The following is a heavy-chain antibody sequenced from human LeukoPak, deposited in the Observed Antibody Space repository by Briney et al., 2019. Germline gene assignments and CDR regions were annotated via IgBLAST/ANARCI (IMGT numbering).Heavy chain of an antibody. CDR1: GFTFSNYG. J-gene: IGHJ4*02. Sequence: GGSLRLSCAASGFTFSNYGMNWVRQAPGKGLEWVSYISSSSTIIYYADSVKGRFTISRDNAKSSLYLQMNSLRAEDTAVYYCARDLSRSYSVDYWGQGTLVTVSS. D-gene: IGHD1-26*01. CDR2: ISSSSTII. V-gene: IGHV3-48*01. CDR3: ARDLSRSYSVDY.